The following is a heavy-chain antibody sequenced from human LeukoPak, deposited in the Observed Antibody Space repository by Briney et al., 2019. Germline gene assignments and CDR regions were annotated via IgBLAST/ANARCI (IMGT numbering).Heavy chain of an antibody. Sequence: SETLSLTCAVSGGSISSGGYSWSWIRQPPGKGLEWIGYIYHSGSTYYNPSLKSRVTISVDRSKNQFSLKLSSVTAADTAVYYCARGADILTGYYRAYYYYYGMDVWGQGTTVTVSS. CDR1: GGSISSGGYS. J-gene: IGHJ6*02. D-gene: IGHD3-9*01. CDR3: ARGADILTGYYRAYYYYYGMDV. V-gene: IGHV4-30-2*01. CDR2: IYHSGST.